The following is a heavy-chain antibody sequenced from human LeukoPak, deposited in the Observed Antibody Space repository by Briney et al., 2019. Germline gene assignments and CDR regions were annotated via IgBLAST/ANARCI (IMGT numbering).Heavy chain of an antibody. CDR3: ARDEAAGGQFDP. J-gene: IGHJ5*02. Sequence: ASVKVSCKVSGYTLTELSMHWVRQAPGKGLEWMGGFDPEDGETIYAQKFQGRVTMTEDTSTDTAYMELSSLRSEDTAVYYCARDEAAGGQFDPWGQGTLVTVSS. CDR2: FDPEDGET. D-gene: IGHD6-25*01. CDR1: GYTLTELS. V-gene: IGHV1-24*01.